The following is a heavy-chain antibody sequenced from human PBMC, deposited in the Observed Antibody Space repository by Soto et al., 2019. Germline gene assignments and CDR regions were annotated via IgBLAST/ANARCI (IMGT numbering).Heavy chain of an antibody. CDR2: IHRDRGI. J-gene: IGHJ4*02. Sequence: QVQLQESGPGLVKPSGTLSLTCAVSGASVSRGNWWGWVRQPPGKGLEWIAEIHRDRGINYSPSLKRRATVSLDMSLYQLSLVLSSVTVAETALYYCVRAARSNLHSWGQGPRVTVSS. V-gene: IGHV4-4*02. CDR1: GASVSRGNW. D-gene: IGHD6-25*01. CDR3: VRAARSNLHS.